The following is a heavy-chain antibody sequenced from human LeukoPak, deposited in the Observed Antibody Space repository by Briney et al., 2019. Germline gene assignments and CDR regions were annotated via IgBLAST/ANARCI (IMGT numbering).Heavy chain of an antibody. CDR1: GFTFSSYA. CDR2: ISGSGGST. CDR3: AKDGATNDHYHMDV. D-gene: IGHD4/OR15-4a*01. J-gene: IGHJ6*03. V-gene: IGHV3-23*01. Sequence: GGSLRLSCAASGFTFSSYAMSWVRQAPGEGLEWVSAISGSGGSTFYADSVKGRFTISRDNSKNTLYLQMDSLRAEETAEYYCAKDGATNDHYHMDVWGKGTTVTVSS.